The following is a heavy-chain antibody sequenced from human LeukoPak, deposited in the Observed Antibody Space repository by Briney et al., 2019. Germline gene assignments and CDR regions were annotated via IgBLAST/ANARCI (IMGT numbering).Heavy chain of an antibody. D-gene: IGHD1-7*01. Sequence: GGSLRLSCAASGFTFSSYSMNWVRQAPGKGLEWVSSISSSSSYIYYADSVKGRFSISRDNAKNSLYLQMNSLRAEDTAVYYCASLELRGFAPNYWGQGTLVTVSS. CDR2: ISSSSSYI. CDR3: ASLELRGFAPNY. CDR1: GFTFSSYS. V-gene: IGHV3-21*01. J-gene: IGHJ4*02.